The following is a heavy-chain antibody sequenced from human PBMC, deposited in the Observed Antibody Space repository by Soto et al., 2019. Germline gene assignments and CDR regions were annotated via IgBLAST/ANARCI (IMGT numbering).Heavy chain of an antibody. CDR2: IDPSDSYI. CDR1: GYIFTNYW. D-gene: IGHD2-2*02. V-gene: IGHV5-10-1*01. J-gene: IGHJ6*02. CDR3: ARHDCSSTRCYNFGMDV. Sequence: GESLKISCKGSGYIFTNYWISWVLQRPGEGLEWMGRIDPSDSYIKYSPSFQGRVTISADNSISTAYLQWSSLKASDTAMYYCARHDCSSTRCYNFGMDVWGQGTTVTVSS.